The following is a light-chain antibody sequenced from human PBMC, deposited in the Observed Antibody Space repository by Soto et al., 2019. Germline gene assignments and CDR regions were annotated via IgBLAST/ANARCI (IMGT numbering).Light chain of an antibody. CDR1: ENINKY. V-gene: IGKV3-11*01. CDR3: QHRTDWRAAVT. CDR2: DAS. Sequence: EIVLTQSPATLSLSPGEGATLSCRASENINKYLAWYRQKPGQAPSLLIFDASYRAAGTPARVSASGSGTDFTLTISSLEPEDFAIYYCQHRTDWRAAVTFGGGTSVV. J-gene: IGKJ4*01.